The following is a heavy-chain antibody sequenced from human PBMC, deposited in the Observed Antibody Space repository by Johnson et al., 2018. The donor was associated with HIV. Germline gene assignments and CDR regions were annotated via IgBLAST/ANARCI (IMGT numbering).Heavy chain of an antibody. D-gene: IGHD6-19*01. CDR3: ARAGEQWLAPLDAFDI. V-gene: IGHV3-11*04. CDR2: ISSDGTTI. CDR1: GFTFSDYY. Sequence: QVQLVESGGGLVKPGGSLRLSCAASGFTFSDYYVSWIRQAPGKGLEWVSYISSDGTTIYDADSVKGRFTISRDNAKNSLYLQMNSLRAEDTAVYYCARAGEQWLAPLDAFDIWGQGTMVTVSS. J-gene: IGHJ3*02.